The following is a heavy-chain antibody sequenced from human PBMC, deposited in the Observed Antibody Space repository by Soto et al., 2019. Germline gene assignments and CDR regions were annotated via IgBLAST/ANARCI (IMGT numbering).Heavy chain of an antibody. D-gene: IGHD3-22*01. J-gene: IGHJ4*02. CDR1: GGSISSSSYY. Sequence: SETLCLTCTVSGGSISSSSYYWGWIRQPPGKGLEWIGSIYYSGSTYYSPSLKSRVTISVDTSKNQFSLKLSSVTAADTAVYYCARQSMMKCFDYWGQGTLVTVSS. CDR2: IYYSGST. CDR3: ARQSMMKCFDY. V-gene: IGHV4-39*01.